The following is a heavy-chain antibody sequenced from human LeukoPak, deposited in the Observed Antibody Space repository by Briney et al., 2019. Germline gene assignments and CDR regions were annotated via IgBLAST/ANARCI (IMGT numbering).Heavy chain of an antibody. J-gene: IGHJ6*02. CDR1: GGSISSYY. CDR3: ARDIGLVRGVTYSYYYGMDV. Sequence: SETLSLTCTASGGSISSYYWSWIRQPPGQGLEWIGYIYYSGSTNYNPSLQSHVTISVDTSKNQFSLKLSSVTAADTAVYYCARDIGLVRGVTYSYYYGMDVWGQGTTVTVSS. CDR2: IYYSGST. V-gene: IGHV4-59*01. D-gene: IGHD3-10*01.